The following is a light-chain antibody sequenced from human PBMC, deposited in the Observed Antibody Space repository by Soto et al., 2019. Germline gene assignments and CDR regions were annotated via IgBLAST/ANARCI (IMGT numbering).Light chain of an antibody. CDR3: QQSYSTPRT. Sequence: DIQMTQSPSSLSASVGDRVTITCRAGQSITTYLNWYQQRPGKSPELLIYAASTLQGGVPSRFSGSGSGTDFTLTISSLQPEDFATFYCQQSYSTPRTFGQGTKVEVK. J-gene: IGKJ1*01. CDR1: QSITTY. CDR2: AAS. V-gene: IGKV1-39*01.